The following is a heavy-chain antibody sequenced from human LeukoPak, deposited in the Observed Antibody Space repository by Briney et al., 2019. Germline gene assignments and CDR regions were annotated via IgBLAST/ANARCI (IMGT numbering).Heavy chain of an antibody. CDR3: ARQADYDLLTGYYKGHLDY. CDR1: GYSFTTYW. CDR2: IYPGDSDT. Sequence: GESLKISCKGSGYSFTTYWIGWVRQMPGKGLEWMGIIYPGDSDTRYSPSFQGQVTFSADKSISTAYLQWSSLKASGTAMYYCARQADYDLLTGYYKGHLDYWGQGTLVTVSS. V-gene: IGHV5-51*01. D-gene: IGHD3-9*01. J-gene: IGHJ4*02.